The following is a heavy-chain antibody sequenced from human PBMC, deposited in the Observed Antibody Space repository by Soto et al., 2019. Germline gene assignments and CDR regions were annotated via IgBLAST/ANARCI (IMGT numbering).Heavy chain of an antibody. Sequence: RASVKVSCKASGYTFTSYDINWVRQATGQGLEWMGWMNPNSGNTGYAQKFQGRVTMTRNTSISTAYMELSSLRSEDTAVCYCARVIPDDYSNRNWFDPWGQGTLVTVSS. CDR2: MNPNSGNT. V-gene: IGHV1-8*01. CDR3: ARVIPDDYSNRNWFDP. D-gene: IGHD4-4*01. CDR1: GYTFTSYD. J-gene: IGHJ5*02.